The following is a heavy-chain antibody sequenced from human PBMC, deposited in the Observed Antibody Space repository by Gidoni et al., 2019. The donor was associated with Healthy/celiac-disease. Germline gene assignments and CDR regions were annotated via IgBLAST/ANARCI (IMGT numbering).Heavy chain of an antibody. Sequence: QVQLVQSGAEVKKPGASVKVSCKASGSTFTSYAMHWVSQAPGQRLEWMGWINAGNGNTKYSQKFQGRVTITRDTSASTAYMELSSLRSEDTAVYYCARSFSGVVITILDYWGQGTLVTVSS. D-gene: IGHD3-22*01. CDR1: GSTFTSYA. V-gene: IGHV1-3*01. CDR3: ARSFSGVVITILDY. CDR2: INAGNGNT. J-gene: IGHJ4*02.